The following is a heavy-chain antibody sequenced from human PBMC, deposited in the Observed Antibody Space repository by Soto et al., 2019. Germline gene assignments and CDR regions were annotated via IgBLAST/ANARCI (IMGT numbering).Heavy chain of an antibody. Sequence: EVQLVESGGGLVQPGGSLRLSCAASGFTFSNYWMYWVRQAPGKGLVWVSRINSDGSVSSYADSVKGRLTISRDNVKNTLYLQMDSLRAEDTAVYYCARGDCVGGTCYSWAGSFYYYMDVWGKGTTVTVFS. CDR2: INSDGSVS. CDR3: ARGDCVGGTCYSWAGSFYYYMDV. CDR1: GFTFSNYW. D-gene: IGHD2-15*01. J-gene: IGHJ6*03. V-gene: IGHV3-74*01.